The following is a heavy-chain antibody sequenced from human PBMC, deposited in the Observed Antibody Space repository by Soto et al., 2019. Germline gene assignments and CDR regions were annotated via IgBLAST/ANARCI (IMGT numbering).Heavy chain of an antibody. J-gene: IGHJ4*02. CDR1: GFTFSSYA. CDR2: ISGSGGST. Sequence: GGSLRLSCAASGFTFSSYAMSWVRQAPGKGLEWVSAISGSGGSTYYADSVKGRFTISRDNSKSTLYLQMNSLRAEDTAVYYCAKDGTYYYDSSGYYYGGDYFDYWGQGTLVTVSS. V-gene: IGHV3-23*01. CDR3: AKDGTYYYDSSGYYYGGDYFDY. D-gene: IGHD3-22*01.